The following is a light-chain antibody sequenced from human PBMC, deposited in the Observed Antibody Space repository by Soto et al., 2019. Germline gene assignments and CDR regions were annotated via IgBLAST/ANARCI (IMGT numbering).Light chain of an antibody. Sequence: EIVLTQSPGTLSVSPGETTRLSCRASQSINSDVAWYQQKVGQTPRLLIYGTSSRATGIPDRFSGSGSGTDFTLTISRLEPEDFAVYYCQHYGTSLYTFGQGTKVDIK. CDR1: QSINSD. V-gene: IGKV3-20*01. CDR2: GTS. J-gene: IGKJ2*01. CDR3: QHYGTSLYT.